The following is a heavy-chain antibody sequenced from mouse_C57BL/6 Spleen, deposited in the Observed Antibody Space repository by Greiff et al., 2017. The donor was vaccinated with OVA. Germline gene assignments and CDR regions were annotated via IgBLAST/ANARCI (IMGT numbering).Heavy chain of an antibody. D-gene: IGHD4-1*01. J-gene: IGHJ3*01. V-gene: IGHV1-39*01. CDR2: INPNDGTT. CDR3: AAGTWFAY. CDR1: GYSFTDYN. Sequence: EVKLMESGPELVKPGASVKISCKASGYSFTDYNMNWVKQSNGKSLEWIGVINPNDGTTSYNQKFKGKATLTVDQSSSTAYMQLNSLTSEDSAVYYCAAGTWFAYWGQGTLVTVSA.